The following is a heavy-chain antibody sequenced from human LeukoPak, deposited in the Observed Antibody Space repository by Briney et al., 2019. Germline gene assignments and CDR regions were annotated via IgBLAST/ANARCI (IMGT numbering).Heavy chain of an antibody. J-gene: IGHJ4*02. CDR2: ITPSNGVT. CDR1: AYTFSSYN. V-gene: IGHV1-46*01. D-gene: IGHD2-15*01. CDR3: AGEVAATLFFDS. Sequence: GASVKVSCTASAYTFSSYNIHWMRQAPGQGLEWMGVITPSNGVTSYAWNFRGRITMTRDTSTSTVYMDLNSLKSDDTAVYYCAGEVAATLFFDSWGQGTLVTVSS.